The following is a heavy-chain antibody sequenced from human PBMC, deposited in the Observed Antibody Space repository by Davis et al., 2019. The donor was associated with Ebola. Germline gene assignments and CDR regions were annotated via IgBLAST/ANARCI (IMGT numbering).Heavy chain of an antibody. CDR1: GFIFRTYT. V-gene: IGHV3-30-3*01. CDR2: ISYDGSNK. CDR3: ARDSNGIAAPLAY. J-gene: IGHJ4*02. D-gene: IGHD6-6*01. Sequence: GGSLRLSCAASGFIFRTYTMHWVRQAPGKGLEWVAVISYDGSNKYYADSVKGRFTISRDNSKNTLYLQMNSLRAEDTAVYYCARDSNGIAAPLAYWGQGTLVTVSS.